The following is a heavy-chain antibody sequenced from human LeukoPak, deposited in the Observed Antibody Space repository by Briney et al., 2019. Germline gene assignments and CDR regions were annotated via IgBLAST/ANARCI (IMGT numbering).Heavy chain of an antibody. Sequence: SETLSLTCAVSGYSISSGYYWGWIRQPPGKGLEWIGSIYHSGSTYYNPSLKSRVTISVDTSKNQFSLKLSSVTAADTAVYYCARGGIVVVPAAPDDAFDIWGQGTMVTVSS. J-gene: IGHJ3*02. CDR1: GYSISSGYY. D-gene: IGHD2-2*01. CDR3: ARGGIVVVPAAPDDAFDI. V-gene: IGHV4-38-2*01. CDR2: IYHSGST.